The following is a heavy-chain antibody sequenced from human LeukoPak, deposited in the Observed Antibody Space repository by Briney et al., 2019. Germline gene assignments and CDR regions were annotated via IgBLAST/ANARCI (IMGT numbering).Heavy chain of an antibody. D-gene: IGHD3-10*01. Sequence: GGSLRLSCAASGFTFSTAWMSWVRQAPGKGLEWVGRIKSKIAGGTTDYAAPVEGRFTISRDDSKNTLYLQMNSLKTEDTAVYYCTTVGGGFDFDYWGQGTLVTVSS. CDR1: GFTFSTAW. J-gene: IGHJ4*02. CDR3: TTVGGGFDFDY. V-gene: IGHV3-15*01. CDR2: IKSKIAGGTT.